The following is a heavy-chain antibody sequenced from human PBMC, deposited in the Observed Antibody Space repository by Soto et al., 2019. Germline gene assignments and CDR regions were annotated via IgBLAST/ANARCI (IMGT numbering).Heavy chain of an antibody. Sequence: GGSLRLSCAASGFTFSSYAMSWVRQAPGKGLEWVSAISGSGGSTYYADSVKGRFTISRDNSKNTLYLQMNSLRAEDTAVYYCAKDTPPRDYGGKVAPGGYYFDYWGQGTLVTVSS. CDR2: ISGSGGST. J-gene: IGHJ4*02. D-gene: IGHD4-17*01. V-gene: IGHV3-23*01. CDR1: GFTFSSYA. CDR3: AKDTPPRDYGGKVAPGGYYFDY.